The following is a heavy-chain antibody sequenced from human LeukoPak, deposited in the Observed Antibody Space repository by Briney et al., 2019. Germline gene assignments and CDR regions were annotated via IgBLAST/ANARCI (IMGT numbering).Heavy chain of an antibody. Sequence: GGSLRLSCAPSGFTFSSYAMSWVRQAPGKGPEWVSAISSSGVTTYYADSVKGRFTISRDNSHNTLYLQMNSLRAEDTAVYYCAKGSARFDPCGQGTLVTVSS. CDR2: ISSSGVTT. J-gene: IGHJ5*02. CDR1: GFTFSSYA. V-gene: IGHV3-23*01. CDR3: AKGSARFDP.